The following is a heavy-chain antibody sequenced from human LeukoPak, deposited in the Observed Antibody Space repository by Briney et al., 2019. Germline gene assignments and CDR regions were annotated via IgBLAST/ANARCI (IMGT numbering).Heavy chain of an antibody. CDR3: ARHYYGSGSVDH. Sequence: GGSLRLSCAASGFTFSSYSMNWVRQAPGNGLEWISYITSSSSSIHYADSVKGRFNVSRDNAKNSVYLQVNSLRDEDTAVYYCARHYYGSGSVDHWGQGTLVTVSS. CDR1: GFTFSSYS. CDR2: ITSSSSSI. D-gene: IGHD3-10*01. J-gene: IGHJ4*02. V-gene: IGHV3-48*02.